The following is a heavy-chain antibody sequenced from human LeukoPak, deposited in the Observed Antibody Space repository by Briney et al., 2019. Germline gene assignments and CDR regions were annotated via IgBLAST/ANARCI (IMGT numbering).Heavy chain of an antibody. Sequence: GGSLRLSCAASGFSFSTYGMHWVRQAPGKGLEWLAFIQSDGRNKYYADSVKGRFTISRDNSKNTLYLQMNGLRAEDTAMYYCAKVSLNMVNDAFDIWGQGTMVSVSS. D-gene: IGHD4/OR15-4a*01. J-gene: IGHJ3*02. CDR2: IQSDGRNK. CDR3: AKVSLNMVNDAFDI. CDR1: GFSFSTYG. V-gene: IGHV3-30*02.